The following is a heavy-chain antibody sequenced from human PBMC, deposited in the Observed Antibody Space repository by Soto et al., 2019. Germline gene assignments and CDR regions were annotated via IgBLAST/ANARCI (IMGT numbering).Heavy chain of an antibody. D-gene: IGHD2-21*01. CDR3: VKDRRGGEYPAFDL. V-gene: IGHV3-23*01. J-gene: IGHJ3*01. CDR1: GFTLSDFD. CDR2: TRTDGGGT. Sequence: EVQLLESGGGLVQPGGSVRLSCAASGFTLSDFDMGWVRQAPGKGLEWISLTRTDGGGTYYAYSVEGRLTESRDTSTNTLYLQMNNLRGEDTALYYCVKDRRGGEYPAFDLWGQGTMVTVSS.